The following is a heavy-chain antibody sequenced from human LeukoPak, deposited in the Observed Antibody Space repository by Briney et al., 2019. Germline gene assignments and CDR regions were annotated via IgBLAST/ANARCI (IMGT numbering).Heavy chain of an antibody. J-gene: IGHJ3*02. Sequence: GGSLRLSCAASGFTFSSDSMNWVRQAPGKGLEWVSSISSSSSYIYYVDSVKGRFTISRDNAKNSLYLQMNSLRAEDTAVYYCARDRYCSSTSCSDAFDIWGQGTMVTVSS. CDR1: GFTFSSDS. V-gene: IGHV3-21*01. CDR2: ISSSSSYI. CDR3: ARDRYCSSTSCSDAFDI. D-gene: IGHD2-2*01.